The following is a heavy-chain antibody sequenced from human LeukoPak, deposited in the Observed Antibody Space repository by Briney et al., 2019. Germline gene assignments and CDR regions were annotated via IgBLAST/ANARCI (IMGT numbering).Heavy chain of an antibody. V-gene: IGHV1-69*04. CDR2: IIPILGIA. Sequence: ASVTVSCKASGGTFSSYAISWVRQAPGQGLEWMGRIIPILGIANYAQKFQGRVTITADKSTSTAYMELSSLRSEDTAVYYCARDSRVRDFWSGYYSSVDYWGQGTLVTVSS. CDR3: ARDSRVRDFWSGYYSSVDY. J-gene: IGHJ4*02. D-gene: IGHD3-3*01. CDR1: GGTFSSYA.